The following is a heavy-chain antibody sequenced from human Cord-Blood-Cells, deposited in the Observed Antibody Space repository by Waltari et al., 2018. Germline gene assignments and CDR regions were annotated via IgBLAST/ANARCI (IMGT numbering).Heavy chain of an antibody. J-gene: IGHJ5*02. CDR2: ISYEGSNK. V-gene: IGHV3-30-3*01. CDR1: GFTFSSYA. D-gene: IGHD4-17*01. CDR3: ARDGREWYGDYWFDP. Sequence: QVQLVESGGGVVQPGRSLRLSCAASGFTFSSYAMHWVRQAPGKGLEWVAVISYEGSNKYYADSVKGRFTISRDNSKNTLYLQMNSLRAEDTAVYYCARDGREWYGDYWFDPWGQGTLVTVSS.